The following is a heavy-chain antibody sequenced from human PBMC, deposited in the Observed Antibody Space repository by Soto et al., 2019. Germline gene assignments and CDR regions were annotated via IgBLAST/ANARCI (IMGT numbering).Heavy chain of an antibody. D-gene: IGHD6-19*01. CDR2: INPNSGGT. CDR3: ARVRSVAEAEFDGMDV. CDR1: GYTFTGYY. J-gene: IGHJ6*02. Sequence: VASVKVSCKASGYTFTGYYMHWVRQAPGQGLEWMGWINPNSGGTNYAQKFQGWVTMTRDTSISTAYMELSRLRSDDTAVYYCARVRSVAEAEFDGMDVWGQGTTVTVSS. V-gene: IGHV1-2*04.